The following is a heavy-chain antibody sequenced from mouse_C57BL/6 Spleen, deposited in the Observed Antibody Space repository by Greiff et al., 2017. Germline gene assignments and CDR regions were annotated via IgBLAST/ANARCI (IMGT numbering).Heavy chain of an antibody. D-gene: IGHD1-1*01. CDR3: AREDLLRSLFAY. J-gene: IGHJ3*01. CDR1: GYTFTSYW. V-gene: IGHV1-64*01. CDR2: IHPNSGST. Sequence: VQLQQPGAELVKPGASVKLSCKASGYTFTSYWLHWVKQRPGQGLEWIGMIHPNSGSTNYNEKFKSKATLTVDKSSSTAYMQLSSLTSEDSAVYYCAREDLLRSLFAYWGQGTLVTVSA.